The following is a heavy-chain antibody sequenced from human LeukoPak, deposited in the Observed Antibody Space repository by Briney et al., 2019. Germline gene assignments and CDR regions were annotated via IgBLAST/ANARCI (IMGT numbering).Heavy chain of an antibody. Sequence: GGSLRLSCAASGFTVSSNYLSWVRQAPGKGLEWVSFVYDGGTTVYADSVKGRFTISRDNSKNTLYLEMNSLRAEDTAVYYCARWYCSSAYCYYDYWGQGTLVTVSS. D-gene: IGHD2-2*01. CDR1: GFTVSSNY. J-gene: IGHJ4*02. CDR3: ARWYCSSAYCYYDY. V-gene: IGHV3-53*01. CDR2: VYDGGTT.